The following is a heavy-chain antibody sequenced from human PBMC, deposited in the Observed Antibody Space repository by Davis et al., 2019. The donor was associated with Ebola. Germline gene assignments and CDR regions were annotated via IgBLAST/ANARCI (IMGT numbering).Heavy chain of an antibody. Sequence: ASVKVSCKASGYTFTGYYMHWVRQAPGQGLEWMGWINPNSGDTNYAQKFQGRVTVTRNTSISTAYMELSSLRSEDTAVYYCARTYGYYYYMDVWGKGTTVTVSS. CDR2: INPNSGDT. CDR3: ARTYGYYYYMDV. D-gene: IGHD3-16*01. V-gene: IGHV1-2*02. J-gene: IGHJ6*03. CDR1: GYTFTGYY.